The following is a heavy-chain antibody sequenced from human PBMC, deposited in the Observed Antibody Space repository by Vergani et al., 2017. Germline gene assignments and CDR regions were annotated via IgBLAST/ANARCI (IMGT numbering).Heavy chain of an antibody. V-gene: IGHV4-34*01. CDR3: ARRSGGYYSGGKVHPLRTAFDV. J-gene: IGHJ3*01. D-gene: IGHD2-15*01. Sequence: QVQLQQWGAGLLKPSETLSLTCAVYGGPFSGYYWSWIRQPPGKGLEWIGEINHSGSTNYNPSLKSRVTISVDTSKNQFSLTVTSVTAADTAIYFCARRSGGYYSGGKVHPLRTAFDVWGHGTVVTVSS. CDR2: INHSGST. CDR1: GGPFSGYY.